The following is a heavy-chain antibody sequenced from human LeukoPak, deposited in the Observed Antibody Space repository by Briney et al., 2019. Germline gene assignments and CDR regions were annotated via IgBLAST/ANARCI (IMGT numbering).Heavy chain of an antibody. CDR3: TRDRYDYVWGSYRLRYFDY. CDR1: GFTFGDYA. J-gene: IGHJ4*02. V-gene: IGHV3-49*04. Sequence: GRSLRLSCTASGFTFGDYAMSWVRQAPGKGLEWVGFIRSKACGGTTEYAASVKGRFTISRDDSKSIAYLQMNSLKTEDTAVYYCTRDRYDYVWGSYRLRYFDYWGQGTLVTVSS. D-gene: IGHD3-16*02. CDR2: IRSKACGGTT.